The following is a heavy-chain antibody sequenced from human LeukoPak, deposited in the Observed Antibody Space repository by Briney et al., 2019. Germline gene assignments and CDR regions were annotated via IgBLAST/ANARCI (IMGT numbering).Heavy chain of an antibody. CDR3: ARWSGYYFY. CDR1: GGSISSGSYY. Sequence: SETLSLTCTVSGGSISSGSYYWSWIRQPAGKGLEWIGRIYTSGSTNYNPSLKSRVTISVDTSKKQFSLKLSSVTAADTAVYYCARWSGYYFYWGQGTLVTVSS. V-gene: IGHV4-61*02. J-gene: IGHJ4*02. CDR2: IYTSGST. D-gene: IGHD3-3*01.